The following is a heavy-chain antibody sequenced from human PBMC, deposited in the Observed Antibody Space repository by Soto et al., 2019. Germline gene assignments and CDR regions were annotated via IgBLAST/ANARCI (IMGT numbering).Heavy chain of an antibody. Sequence: QVQLQESGPGLVKPSETLSLTCTVSGGSISTYYWSWIRQPPGKGLEWIGYIYYGGSANYNPSLKSRVTISLDRSTKQFSLRLNSVTAADTAVYYCTRGGYCIDGACSALDYWGQGTLVTVSS. CDR1: GGSISTYY. CDR2: IYYGGSA. V-gene: IGHV4-59*08. J-gene: IGHJ4*02. D-gene: IGHD2-15*01. CDR3: TRGGYCIDGACSALDY.